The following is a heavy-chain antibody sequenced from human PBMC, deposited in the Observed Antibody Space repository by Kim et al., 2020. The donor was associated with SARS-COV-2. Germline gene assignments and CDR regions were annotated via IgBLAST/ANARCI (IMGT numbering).Heavy chain of an antibody. CDR1: GGSFSGYY. Sequence: SETLSLTCAVYGGSFSGYYWSWIRQPPGKGLEWIGEINHSGSTNYNPSLKSRVTISVDTSKNQFSLKLSSVTAADTAVYYCARGLDIAVAGTNRYYYYGMDVWGHGTTVTVSS. V-gene: IGHV4-34*01. D-gene: IGHD6-19*01. J-gene: IGHJ6*02. CDR3: ARGLDIAVAGTNRYYYYGMDV. CDR2: INHSGST.